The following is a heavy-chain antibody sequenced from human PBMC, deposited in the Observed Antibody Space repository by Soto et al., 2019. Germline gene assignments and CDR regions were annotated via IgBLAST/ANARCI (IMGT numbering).Heavy chain of an antibody. V-gene: IGHV1-69*13. J-gene: IGHJ4*02. CDR2: IIPIFGTA. CDR1: GGTFSSYA. D-gene: IGHD2-2*01. Sequence: GASVKVSCKASGGTFSSYAISWVRQAPGQGLEWMGGIIPIFGTANYAQKFQGRVTITADESTSTAYMELSSLRSEDTAVYYCASLHCSSTSCPFRGSWGQGTLVTVSS. CDR3: ASLHCSSTSCPFRGS.